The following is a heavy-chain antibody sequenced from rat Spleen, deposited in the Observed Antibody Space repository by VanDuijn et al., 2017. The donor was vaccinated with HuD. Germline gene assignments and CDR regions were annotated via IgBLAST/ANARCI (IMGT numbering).Heavy chain of an antibody. CDR2: ISPSGGRI. D-gene: IGHD1-9*01. CDR1: GFTFSNYD. CDR3: ARRHYGYTDYFDY. J-gene: IGHJ2*01. Sequence: EVQLVESGGGSVQPGRSLKLSCAASGFTFSNYDMAWVRQAPTKGLEWVASISPSGGRIYYRDSVKGRFTVSRDNAKSTLYLQMDSLRSEDPATYYCARRHYGYTDYFDYWGQGVMVTVSS. V-gene: IGHV5-25*01.